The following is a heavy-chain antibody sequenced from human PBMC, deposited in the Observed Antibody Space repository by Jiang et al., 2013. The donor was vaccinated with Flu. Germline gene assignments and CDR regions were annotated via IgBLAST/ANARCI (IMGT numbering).Heavy chain of an antibody. Sequence: GLVKPSETLSLTCTVSGDSISDSYCNWIRQPPGKGLEWIGYIHTSGSTKYNPSLKGRVTISLDTAKNHFSLMLSSVTAADTAVYYCASGTGWLIDYWGQGALVTVSS. CDR2: IHTSGST. V-gene: IGHV4-4*08. CDR1: GDSISDSY. J-gene: IGHJ4*02. CDR3: ASGTGWLIDY. D-gene: IGHD1-7*01.